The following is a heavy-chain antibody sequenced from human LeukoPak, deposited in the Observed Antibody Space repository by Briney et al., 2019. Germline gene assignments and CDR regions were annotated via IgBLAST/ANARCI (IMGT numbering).Heavy chain of an antibody. CDR1: GFTFSSYG. CDR3: ARDQIAVAADYYYGMDV. CDR2: IWYDGSNK. V-gene: IGHV3-33*01. Sequence: GGSLRLSCAASGFTFSSYGMHWVRQAPGKGLEWVAVIWYDGSNKYYADSVKGRFTISRDNSKNTLYLQMNSLRAEDTAVYYCARDQIAVAADYYYGMDVWGQGTTVTVSS. D-gene: IGHD6-19*01. J-gene: IGHJ6*02.